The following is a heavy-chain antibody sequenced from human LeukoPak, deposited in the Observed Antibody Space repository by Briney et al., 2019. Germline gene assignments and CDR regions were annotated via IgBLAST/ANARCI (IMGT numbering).Heavy chain of an antibody. V-gene: IGHV3-23*01. CDR2: ISGSGGST. CDR3: ARDWWFGDYPPYYFDY. CDR1: GFTFSSYA. Sequence: PGGSLRLSCAASGFTFSSYAMNWVRQAPGKGLEWVSAISGSGGSTYYADSVKGRFTISRDNSKNTLYLQMNSLRAEDTAVYYCARDWWFGDYPPYYFDYWGQGTLVTVSS. D-gene: IGHD3-10*01. J-gene: IGHJ4*02.